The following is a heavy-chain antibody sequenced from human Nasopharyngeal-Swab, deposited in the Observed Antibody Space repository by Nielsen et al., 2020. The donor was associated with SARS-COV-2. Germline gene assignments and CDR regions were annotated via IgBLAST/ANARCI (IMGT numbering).Heavy chain of an antibody. CDR3: ARHLSHDYGDPETYYYFDY. D-gene: IGHD4-17*01. Sequence: PGKGLEWIGSIYYSGSTYYNPFLKSRVTISVDTSKNQFSLKLSSVTAADTAVYYCARHLSHDYGDPETYYYFDYWGQGTLVTVSS. J-gene: IGHJ4*02. CDR2: IYYSGST. V-gene: IGHV4-39*01.